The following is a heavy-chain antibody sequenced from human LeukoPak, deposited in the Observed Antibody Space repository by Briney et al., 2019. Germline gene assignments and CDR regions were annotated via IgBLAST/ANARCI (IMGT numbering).Heavy chain of an antibody. Sequence: GGSLRLSCAVSGFTFSSYAMHWVRQAPGKGLEWVATISYDGINTYYADSVKGRFTISRDNSKNTLYLQMNSLRADDTAVYYCARKTDSSGSGDYWGQGTLVTVSS. CDR3: ARKTDSSGSGDY. CDR1: GFTFSSYA. CDR2: ISYDGINT. D-gene: IGHD3-22*01. J-gene: IGHJ4*02. V-gene: IGHV3-30-3*01.